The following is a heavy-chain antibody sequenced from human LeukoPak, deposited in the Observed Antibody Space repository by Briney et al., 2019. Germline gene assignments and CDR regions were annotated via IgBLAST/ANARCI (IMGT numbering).Heavy chain of an antibody. J-gene: IGHJ6*02. CDR3: AKSGFGYYYYGMDV. D-gene: IGHD6-25*01. CDR1: GFTFDDYA. V-gene: IGHV3-9*01. Sequence: GRSLRLSCAAPGFTFDDYAMHWVRQAPGKGLEWVSGISWNSGSIGYADSVKGRFTISRDNAKNSLYLQMNSLRAEDTALYYCAKSGFGYYYYGMDVWGQGTTVTVSS. CDR2: ISWNSGSI.